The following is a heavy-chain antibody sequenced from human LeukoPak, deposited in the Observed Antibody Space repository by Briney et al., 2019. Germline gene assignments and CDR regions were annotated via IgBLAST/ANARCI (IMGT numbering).Heavy chain of an antibody. V-gene: IGHV6-1*01. CDR1: GDSVSSNTAT. Sequence: SQTLSLTCAIFGDSVSSNTATWNWIRQSPSRGLEWLGRTYYRSKWYNDYAMSLRSRMVFNPDTSKNQFSLQLNSLTPEDTAVYFCARGRAVGGIPFDFWGQGILVTVSS. J-gene: IGHJ4*02. D-gene: IGHD6-19*01. CDR2: TYYRSKWYN. CDR3: ARGRAVGGIPFDF.